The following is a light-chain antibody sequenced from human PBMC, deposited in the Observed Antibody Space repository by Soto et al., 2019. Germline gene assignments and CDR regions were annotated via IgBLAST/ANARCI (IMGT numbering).Light chain of an antibody. CDR3: AAWDDSLSALYV. Sequence: QSALTQPPSASGTPGQRVTVSCCGSSSNIGSNYVYWYQQLPGTAPKLLIYRNNQRPSGVPDRFSGSKSGTSASLAISGLRSEDEADYHCAAWDDSLSALYVFGTGTKVTVL. CDR1: SSNIGSNY. J-gene: IGLJ1*01. V-gene: IGLV1-47*01. CDR2: RNN.